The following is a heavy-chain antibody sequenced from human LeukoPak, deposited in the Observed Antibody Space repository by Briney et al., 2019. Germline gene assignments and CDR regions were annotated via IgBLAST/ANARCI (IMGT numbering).Heavy chain of an antibody. Sequence: GGSLRLSCAASGFTFSSYWMSWVRQAPGKGLEWVANIKQDGSEKYYVDSVKGRFIISRDNAKNSLYLQMNSLRAEDTAVYYCARDKAVGPTLLDYWGQGTLVTVSS. CDR2: IKQDGSEK. D-gene: IGHD1-26*01. CDR3: ARDKAVGPTLLDY. J-gene: IGHJ4*02. V-gene: IGHV3-7*01. CDR1: GFTFSSYW.